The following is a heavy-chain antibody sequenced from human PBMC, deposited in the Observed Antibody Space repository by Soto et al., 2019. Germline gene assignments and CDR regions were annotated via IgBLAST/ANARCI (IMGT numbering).Heavy chain of an antibody. V-gene: IGHV3-23*01. CDR2: ISGSGGST. CDR1: GFTFSSYA. CDR3: ARAPRGSYYYYYYMDV. J-gene: IGHJ6*03. Sequence: GGSLRLSCAASGFTFSSYAMSWVRRAPGKGLEWVSAISGSGGSTYYADSVKGRFTISRDNAKNTLYLQMNSLRAEDTAVYYCARAPRGSYYYYYYMDVWGKGTTVTVSS.